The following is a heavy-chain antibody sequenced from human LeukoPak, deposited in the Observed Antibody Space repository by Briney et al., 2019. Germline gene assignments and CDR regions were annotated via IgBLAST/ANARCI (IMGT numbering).Heavy chain of an antibody. CDR1: GFSLSTNGVR. Sequence: SGPTLVNPTQTLTLTCSFSGFSLSTNGVRVGWIRQPPGKALEWLALIYWDDDKRYSPSLKGRLTITKDTSKDQVVLTMTNMDPVDTATYYCAHGALYGDYDYWGQGTLVTVSS. V-gene: IGHV2-5*02. CDR3: AHGALYGDYDY. CDR2: IYWDDDK. D-gene: IGHD4-17*01. J-gene: IGHJ4*02.